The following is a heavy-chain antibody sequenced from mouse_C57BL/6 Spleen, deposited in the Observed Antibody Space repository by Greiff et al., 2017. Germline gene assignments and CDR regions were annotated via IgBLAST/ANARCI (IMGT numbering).Heavy chain of an antibody. D-gene: IGHD1-1*01. CDR3: ARDTTVVAHYYAMDY. Sequence: EVKLQESGPELVKPGASVKISCKASGYSFTDYNMNWVKQSNGKSLEWIGVINPNYGTTSYNQKFKGKATLTVDQSSSTAYMQLNSLTSEDSAVYYCARDTTVVAHYYAMDYWGQGTSVTVSS. CDR2: INPNYGTT. V-gene: IGHV1-39*01. CDR1: GYSFTDYN. J-gene: IGHJ4*01.